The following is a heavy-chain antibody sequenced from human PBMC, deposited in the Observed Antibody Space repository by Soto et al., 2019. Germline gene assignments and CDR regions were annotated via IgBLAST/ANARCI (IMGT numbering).Heavy chain of an antibody. CDR2: ISVSGGTT. J-gene: IGHJ4*02. Sequence: GGSLRLSCAASGFTFSSYAMSWVRQAPGKGLEWVSVISVSGGTTHYADSVKGRFTISRDNSKNTLYLQMNSLRAEDTAVYHCAKDRSSWFGELFPYYFDHWGQGSRVTVSS. CDR3: AKDRSSWFGELFPYYFDH. V-gene: IGHV3-23*01. CDR1: GFTFSSYA. D-gene: IGHD3-10*01.